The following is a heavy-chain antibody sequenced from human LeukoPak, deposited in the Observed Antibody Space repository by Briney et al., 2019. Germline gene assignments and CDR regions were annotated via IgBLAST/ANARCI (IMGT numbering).Heavy chain of an antibody. Sequence: PGGSLRLSCAASGFTFSSYAMSWVRQAPGKGLEWVSSISSSSSYIYYADSVKGRFTISRDNAKNSLYLQMNSLRAEDTAVYYCARDPGYCSSTSCYGDYWGQGTLVTVSS. J-gene: IGHJ4*02. CDR1: GFTFSSYA. CDR3: ARDPGYCSSTSCYGDY. D-gene: IGHD2-2*01. CDR2: ISSSSSYI. V-gene: IGHV3-21*01.